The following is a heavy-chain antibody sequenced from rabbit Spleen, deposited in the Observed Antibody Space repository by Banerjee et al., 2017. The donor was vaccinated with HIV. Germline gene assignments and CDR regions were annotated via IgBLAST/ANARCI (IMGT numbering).Heavy chain of an antibody. CDR3: ARDTGTSFSTYGMDL. CDR2: IAGSSSGFT. Sequence: QEQLVEYGGDLVQPEGSLTLTCKASGLDFSSSYYMCWVRQAPGKGLEWISCIAGSSSGFTYSATWAKGRFTISKTSSTTVTLQMTSLTAADTATYFCARDTGTSFSTYGMDLWGPGTLVTVS. J-gene: IGHJ6*01. CDR1: GLDFSSSYY. D-gene: IGHD8-1*01. V-gene: IGHV1S45*01.